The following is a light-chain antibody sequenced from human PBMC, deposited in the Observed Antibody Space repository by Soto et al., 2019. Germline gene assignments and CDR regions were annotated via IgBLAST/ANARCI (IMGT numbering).Light chain of an antibody. CDR3: QQSYSTQYT. CDR2: GAN. CDR1: QSISRY. Sequence: DIQLTQSPSSLSASVGDRITITCRSSQSISRYLNWYQQRPGTAPKVLIFGANSLQSGVPSRFSGSGSGTEFSLTIRTLQNEDFSKYYSQQSYSTQYTFGQGTKLEIK. V-gene: IGKV1-39*01. J-gene: IGKJ2*01.